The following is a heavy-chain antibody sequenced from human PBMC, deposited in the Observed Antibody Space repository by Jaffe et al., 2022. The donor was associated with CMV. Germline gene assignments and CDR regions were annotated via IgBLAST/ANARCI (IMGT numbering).Heavy chain of an antibody. V-gene: IGHV4-39*01. J-gene: IGHJ3*02. CDR2: IYYSGST. CDR1: GGSISSSSYY. Sequence: QLQLQESGPGLVKPSETLSLTCTVSGGSISSSSYYWGWIRQPPGKGLEWIGSIYYSGSTYYNPSLKSRVTISVDTSKNQFSLKLSSVTAADTAVYYCARHGEVVVTVFRQDAFDIWGQGTMVTVSS. D-gene: IGHD2-21*02. CDR3: ARHGEVVVTVFRQDAFDI.